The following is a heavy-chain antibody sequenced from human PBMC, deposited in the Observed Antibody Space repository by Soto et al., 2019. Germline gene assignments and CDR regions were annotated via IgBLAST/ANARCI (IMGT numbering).Heavy chain of an antibody. Sequence: QVQLVQSGAEVKKPGASVKVSCKASGYTFTTYGISWVRQAPGHGLEWMGWISAYSGSTKFPQKLQGRVTMTTDTSTTTAYMELRSLTSDDTAVYYCARDFTKSSSWPYYFDYWGQGTLVTVSS. J-gene: IGHJ4*02. D-gene: IGHD6-13*01. V-gene: IGHV1-18*01. CDR2: ISAYSGST. CDR3: ARDFTKSSSWPYYFDY. CDR1: GYTFTTYG.